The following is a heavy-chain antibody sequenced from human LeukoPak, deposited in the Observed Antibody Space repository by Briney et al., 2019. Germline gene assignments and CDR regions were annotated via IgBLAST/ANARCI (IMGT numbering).Heavy chain of an antibody. CDR2: IGSSGGTK. Sequence: GGSLRLSCAASGFTFSTYNMNWVRQAPGKGLEWVSYIGSSGGTKYYADSLKGRFTISRDNAKNSLYLQMNTLRAEDTAVYYCARDFSGWAKVGFDYWGQGTLVTVSS. V-gene: IGHV3-48*04. CDR1: GFTFSTYN. CDR3: ARDFSGWAKVGFDY. J-gene: IGHJ4*02. D-gene: IGHD6-19*01.